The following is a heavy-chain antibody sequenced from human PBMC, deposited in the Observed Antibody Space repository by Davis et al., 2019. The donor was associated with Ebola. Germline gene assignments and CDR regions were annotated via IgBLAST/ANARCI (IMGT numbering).Heavy chain of an antibody. D-gene: IGHD6-19*01. V-gene: IGHV3-48*01. CDR3: AKDRGYSSGWYLFDY. CDR1: GFTFSSYS. J-gene: IGHJ4*02. Sequence: GGSLRLSCAASGFTFSSYSMNWVRQAPGKGLEWVSYISSSSSTIYYADSVKGRFTISRDNAKNSLYLQMNSLRAEDTAVYYCAKDRGYSSGWYLFDYWGQGTLVTVSS. CDR2: ISSSSSTI.